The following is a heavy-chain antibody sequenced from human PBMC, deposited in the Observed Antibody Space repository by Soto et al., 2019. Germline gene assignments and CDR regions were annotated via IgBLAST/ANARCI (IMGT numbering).Heavy chain of an antibody. CDR3: VRVEEAGRNYYDSSGYHLFDY. Sequence: PSETLSLTCTVSGGSISSGSYYWSWIRQHPGKGLEWIGYIYYSGSTYCNPSLKSRVTISVDTSKNQFSLKLSSVTAADTAVYYCVRVEEAGRNYYDSSGYHLFDYWGQGTLVTVSS. CDR2: IYYSGST. D-gene: IGHD3-22*01. J-gene: IGHJ4*02. V-gene: IGHV4-31*03. CDR1: GGSISSGSYY.